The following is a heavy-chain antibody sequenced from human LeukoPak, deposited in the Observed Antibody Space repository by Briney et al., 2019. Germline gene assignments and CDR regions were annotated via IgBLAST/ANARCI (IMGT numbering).Heavy chain of an antibody. CDR3: ARDPKVRHGHDP. CDR1: GGSISSSSYY. V-gene: IGHV4-39*06. CDR2: IYYSGST. Sequence: SETLSLTCTVSGGSISSSSYYWGWIRQPPGKGLEWIGSIYYSGSTYYNPSLKSRVTISVDTSKNQFPLKLSSVTAADTAVYYCARDPKVRHGHDPWGQGTLVTVSS. J-gene: IGHJ5*02. D-gene: IGHD2-21*01.